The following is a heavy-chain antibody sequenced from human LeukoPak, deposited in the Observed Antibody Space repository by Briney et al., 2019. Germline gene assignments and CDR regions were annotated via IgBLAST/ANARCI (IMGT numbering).Heavy chain of an antibody. CDR2: INHSGST. V-gene: IGHV4-34*01. J-gene: IGHJ6*03. CDR1: GGSFSGYY. Sequence: SETLSLTCAVYGGSFSGYYWSWIRQPPGKGLEWIGEINHSGSTNYNPSLKSRVTISVDTSKNQFSLKLSSVTAADTAVYYCARGSCSSTSCYRRPYYYYMDVWGKGTTVTVSS. CDR3: ARGSCSSTSCYRRPYYYYMDV. D-gene: IGHD2-2*01.